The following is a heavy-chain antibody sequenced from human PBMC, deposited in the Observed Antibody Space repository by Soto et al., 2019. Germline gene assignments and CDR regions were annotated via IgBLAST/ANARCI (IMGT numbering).Heavy chain of an antibody. CDR2: ISGSGGST. CDR1: GFTFSSYA. D-gene: IGHD3-22*01. J-gene: IGHJ4*02. V-gene: IGHV3-23*01. CDR3: AKDRYYDSSGYSQRVGYFDY. Sequence: GGSLRLSCAASGFTFSSYAMSWVRQAPGKGLEWVSAISGSGGSTYYADSVKGRFTISRDNSKNTLYLQMNSLRAEDTAVYYCAKDRYYDSSGYSQRVGYFDYWGQGTLVTVSS.